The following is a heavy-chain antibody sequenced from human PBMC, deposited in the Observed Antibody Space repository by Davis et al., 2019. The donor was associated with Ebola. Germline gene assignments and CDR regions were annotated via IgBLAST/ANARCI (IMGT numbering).Heavy chain of an antibody. V-gene: IGHV3-64*02. Sequence: GESLKISCAASGFTFSSSPMHWVRQAPGKGLESVSAISGDGIATYYIDSVKGRFTVSRDNSKSTLYLQMGSLRSEDTAVYYCAKSPYSSSWYGDYWGQGTLVTVSS. CDR2: ISGDGIAT. D-gene: IGHD6-13*01. CDR1: GFTFSSSP. CDR3: AKSPYSSSWYGDY. J-gene: IGHJ4*02.